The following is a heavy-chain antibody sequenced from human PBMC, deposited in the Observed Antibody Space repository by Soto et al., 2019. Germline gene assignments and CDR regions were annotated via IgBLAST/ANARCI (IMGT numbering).Heavy chain of an antibody. D-gene: IGHD1-26*01. CDR3: ARHVSRVGATQSAFDI. Sequence: GEGLKISCKGSGYSFTPDLVGWVRPMSGEGLEWMGIIYPGDSDTRYSPSFQGQVAISADKSISTAYLQWSSLKASDTAMYYCARHVSRVGATQSAFDIWGQGTMVTVSS. J-gene: IGHJ3*02. CDR1: GYSFTPDL. CDR2: IYPGDSDT. V-gene: IGHV5-51*01.